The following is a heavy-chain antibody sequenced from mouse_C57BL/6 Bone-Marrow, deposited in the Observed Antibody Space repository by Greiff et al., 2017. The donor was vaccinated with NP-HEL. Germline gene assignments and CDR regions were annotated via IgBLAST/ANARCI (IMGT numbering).Heavy chain of an antibody. J-gene: IGHJ3*01. CDR3: ASPLGRGAY. D-gene: IGHD4-1*01. CDR2: IYPRSGNT. Sequence: VQLQQSGAELARPGASVKLSCKASGYTFTSYGISWVKQRTGQGLEWIGEIYPRSGNTYYNEKFKGKATLTADKSSSTAYMELRSLTSEDSAVYFCASPLGRGAYWGQGTLVTVSA. CDR1: GYTFTSYG. V-gene: IGHV1-81*01.